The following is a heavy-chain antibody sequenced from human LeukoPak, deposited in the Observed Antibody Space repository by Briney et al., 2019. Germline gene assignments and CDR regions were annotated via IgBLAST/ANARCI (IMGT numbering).Heavy chain of an antibody. Sequence: GASVKVSCKASGYTFTSYGISWVRQAPGQGLEWMGWISAYNGNTNYAQKPQGRVTMTTDTSTSTAYMELRSLRSDDTAVYYCARAIAVAGRLEFDYWGQGTLVTVSS. CDR1: GYTFTSYG. V-gene: IGHV1-18*01. CDR3: ARAIAVAGRLEFDY. CDR2: ISAYNGNT. D-gene: IGHD6-19*01. J-gene: IGHJ4*02.